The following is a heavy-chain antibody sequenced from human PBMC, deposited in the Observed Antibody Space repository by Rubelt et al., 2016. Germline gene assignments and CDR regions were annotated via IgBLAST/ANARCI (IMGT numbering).Heavy chain of an antibody. CDR1: GFTFTNYV. D-gene: IGHD4-11*01. J-gene: IGHJ4*02. CDR3: ARPRYSNYPLFDS. V-gene: IGHV3-48*03. CDR2: ISSSSYT. Sequence: EVQLAESGGGVVQPGRSLRLSCAASGFTFTNYVMHWVRQAPGRGLEWVSYISSSSYTNYADSVKGRFTISRDNAKNSLYLQMNSLRAEDTAFYYCARPRYSNYPLFDSWGQGTLVTVSS.